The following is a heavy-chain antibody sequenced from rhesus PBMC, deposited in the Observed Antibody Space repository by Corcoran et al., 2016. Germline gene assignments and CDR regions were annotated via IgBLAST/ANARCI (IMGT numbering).Heavy chain of an antibody. V-gene: IGHV4-65*01. Sequence: QVQLQESGPGLVKPSETLSLTCASSGGSISSSHWWSWIRQPPGKGLEWIEYISGSSGSTYYNPSLKSRVTISTDTSKNQFSLKLSSVTAADTAVYYCARSSGTTFDYWGQGVLVTVSS. CDR2: ISGSSGST. CDR3: ARSSGTTFDY. CDR1: GGSISSSHW. D-gene: IGHD1-14*01. J-gene: IGHJ4*01.